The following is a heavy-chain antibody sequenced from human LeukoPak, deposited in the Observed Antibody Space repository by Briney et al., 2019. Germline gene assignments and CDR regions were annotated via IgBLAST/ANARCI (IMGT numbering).Heavy chain of an antibody. Sequence: ASVKVSCKASGYTFTSYYMHWVRQAPGQGLEWMGIINPSGGSTSYAQKFQGRVTMTRDTSTSTVYMELSSLRSEDTAVYYCARDHGRRYYYGSGSPGYYFDYWGQGTLVTVSS. V-gene: IGHV1-46*01. CDR2: INPSGGST. CDR1: GYTFTSYY. D-gene: IGHD3-10*01. CDR3: ARDHGRRYYYGSGSPGYYFDY. J-gene: IGHJ4*02.